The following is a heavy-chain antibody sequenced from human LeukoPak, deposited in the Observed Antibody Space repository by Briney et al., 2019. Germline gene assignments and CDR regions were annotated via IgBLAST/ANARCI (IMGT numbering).Heavy chain of an antibody. Sequence: GKSLTLSCAASGFTFSSHFMHWVRQAPGKGLEWVALISYDGSKNYYPALVKGRFTISRDNAKKTLLLQMNIFRAEDAAVYHCARWVVTAADIDYWGQGTVVTVSS. V-gene: IGHV3-30*03. CDR2: ISYDGSKN. CDR3: ARWVVTAADIDY. D-gene: IGHD2-15*01. CDR1: GFTFSSHF. J-gene: IGHJ4*02.